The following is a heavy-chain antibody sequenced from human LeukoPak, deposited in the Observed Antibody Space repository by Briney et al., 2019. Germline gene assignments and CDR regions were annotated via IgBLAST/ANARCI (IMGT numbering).Heavy chain of an antibody. CDR1: GYSISSGYY. CDR3: ARGEVPAYAFDI. Sequence: SETLSLTCTASGYSISSGYYWGWIRQPPGKGLEWIGSIYHSGSTYYNPSLKSRVTISVDTSKNQFSLKLSSVTAADTAVYYCARGEVPAYAFDIWGQGTMVTVSS. J-gene: IGHJ3*02. V-gene: IGHV4-38-2*02. CDR2: IYHSGST.